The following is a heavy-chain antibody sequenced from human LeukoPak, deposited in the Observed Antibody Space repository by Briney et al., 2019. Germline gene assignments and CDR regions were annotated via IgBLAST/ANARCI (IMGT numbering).Heavy chain of an antibody. CDR2: IYYSGTT. CDR1: GGSISSYY. V-gene: IGHV4-59*01. J-gene: IGHJ6*02. D-gene: IGHD5-24*01. CDR3: ARHGAYYYYGMDV. Sequence: SETLSLTCTVSGGSISSYYWSWIRQPPGKGLEWIGYIYYSGTTNYNPSLKSRVTISVDTSKNQFSLKLSSVTAADTAVYYCARHGAYYYYGMDVWGQGTTVTVSS.